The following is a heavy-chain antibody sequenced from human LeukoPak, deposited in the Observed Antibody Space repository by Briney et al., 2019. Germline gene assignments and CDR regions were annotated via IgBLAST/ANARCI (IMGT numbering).Heavy chain of an antibody. Sequence: ASVKVSCKASGYTFTGNYMHWVRQAPGQGLEWMGIINPSVGGTSYAQKFQGRVTMTRDTSTSTVYMDLSSLRSEDTAVYYCARDGTGDFDYWGQGTLVNVSS. J-gene: IGHJ4*02. CDR3: ARDGTGDFDY. D-gene: IGHD3-10*01. CDR2: INPSVGGT. V-gene: IGHV1-46*01. CDR1: GYTFTGNY.